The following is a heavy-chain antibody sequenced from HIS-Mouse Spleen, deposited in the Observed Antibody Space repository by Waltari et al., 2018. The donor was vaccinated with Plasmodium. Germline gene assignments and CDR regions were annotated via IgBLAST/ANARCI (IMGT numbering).Heavy chain of an antibody. CDR2: IKQDGSEK. CDR3: ASSWYWYFDL. D-gene: IGHD6-13*01. V-gene: IGHV3-7*01. Sequence: VQLVESGGGLVQPGGSLRLSCAAAGFTFSSYWMSGVRQAPGKGLEWVANIKQDGSEKYYLDSVKGRFTISRDNAKNSLYLQMNSLRAEDTAVYYCASSWYWYFDLWGRGTLVTVSS. CDR1: GFTFSSYW. J-gene: IGHJ2*01.